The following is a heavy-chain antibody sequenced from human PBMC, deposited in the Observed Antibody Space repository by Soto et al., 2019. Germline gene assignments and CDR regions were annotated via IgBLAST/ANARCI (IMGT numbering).Heavy chain of an antibody. Sequence: GASVKVSCKASGYTFTGYYMHWVRQAPGQGLEWMGWINPNSGGTNYAQKFQGWVTMTRDTSISTAYMELSRLRSDDTAVYYCARIYGDYVVYWYFDLWGRGTLVTVSS. V-gene: IGHV1-2*04. D-gene: IGHD4-17*01. J-gene: IGHJ2*01. CDR1: GYTFTGYY. CDR2: INPNSGGT. CDR3: ARIYGDYVVYWYFDL.